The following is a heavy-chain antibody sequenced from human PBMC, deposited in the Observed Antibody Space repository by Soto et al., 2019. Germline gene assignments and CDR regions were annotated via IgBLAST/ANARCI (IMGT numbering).Heavy chain of an antibody. CDR3: ARESGSDAFDI. Sequence: QVQLLESGGGLVKPGGSLRLSCAASGFTFSDYYMTCIRQAPGKGLEWVSYISGSTGNIYYADSVKGRFAISRDNAKDSLYLQMNSLRAEDTAVYYCARESGSDAFDILGQGTMVAVSS. CDR2: ISGSTGNI. CDR1: GFTFSDYY. V-gene: IGHV3-11*01. J-gene: IGHJ3*02.